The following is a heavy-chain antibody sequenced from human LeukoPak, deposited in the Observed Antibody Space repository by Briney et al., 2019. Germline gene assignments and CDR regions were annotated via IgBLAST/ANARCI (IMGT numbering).Heavy chain of an antibody. CDR2: IYYSGST. D-gene: IGHD4-23*01. Sequence: KPSQTLSLTCTVSGGSISSGGYYWSWIRQHPGKGLEWIGYIYYSGSTYYNPSLKSRVTISVDTSRNQFSLKLSSVTAADTAVYYCARGSAVVTPNYFDYWGQGTLVTVSS. CDR3: ARGSAVVTPNYFDY. CDR1: GGSISSGGYY. V-gene: IGHV4-31*03. J-gene: IGHJ4*02.